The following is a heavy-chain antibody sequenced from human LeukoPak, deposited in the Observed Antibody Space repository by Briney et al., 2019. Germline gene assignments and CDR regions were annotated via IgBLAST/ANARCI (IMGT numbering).Heavy chain of an antibody. CDR1: GFTVSSNY. D-gene: IGHD2-2*01. V-gene: IGHV3-53*01. J-gene: IGHJ4*02. CDR2: IYSGGST. Sequence: PGGSLRLSCAASGFTVSSNYMSWVRQAPGKGRDGVSVIYSGGSTYYADSVKGRFTLSRDNSKNTLYLQMNRLRAEDTAVYYCAREVVKVPARRGYFDYWGQGTLVTVSS. CDR3: AREVVKVPARRGYFDY.